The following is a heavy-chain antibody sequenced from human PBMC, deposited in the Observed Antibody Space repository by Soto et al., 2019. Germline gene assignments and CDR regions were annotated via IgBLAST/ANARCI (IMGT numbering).Heavy chain of an antibody. D-gene: IGHD6-6*01. V-gene: IGHV3-48*01. CDR3: ARAPIAARPQAPDY. CDR1: GFTFSSYS. J-gene: IGHJ4*02. CDR2: ISSSSSTI. Sequence: GSLRLSCAASGFTFSSYSMNWVRQAPGKGLEWVSYISSSSSTIYYADSVKGRFTISRDNAKNSLYLQMNSLRAEDTAVYYCARAPIAARPQAPDYWGQGTLVTVSS.